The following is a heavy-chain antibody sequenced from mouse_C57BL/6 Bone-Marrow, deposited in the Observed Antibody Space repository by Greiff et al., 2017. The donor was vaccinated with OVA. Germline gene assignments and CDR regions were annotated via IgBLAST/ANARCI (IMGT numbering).Heavy chain of an antibody. D-gene: IGHD1-2*01. Sequence: QVQLQQPGAELVKPGASVKLSCKASGYTFTSYWMHWVKQRPGQGLEWIGMIHPNSGSTNYNEKFKSKATLTVDTSSSTAYMQLSSLTSEDSAVYFCVRGYEVCDFEVWGTGTTVSVS. V-gene: IGHV1-64*01. CDR1: GYTFTSYW. J-gene: IGHJ1*03. CDR3: VRGYEVCDFEV. CDR2: IHPNSGST.